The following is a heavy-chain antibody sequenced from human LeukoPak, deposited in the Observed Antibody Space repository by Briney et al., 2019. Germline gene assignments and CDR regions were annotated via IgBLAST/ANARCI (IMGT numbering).Heavy chain of an antibody. CDR3: AGLGGYCTNSVCYSTFDI. CDR1: GGSINDYY. Sequence: PSETLSLTCTVSGGSINDYYWSWIRQPAGKGLEWIGRVYTSGSPNYNPSLRSRVTMSVDTSKNQFSLKLTSVTAADTAVYYCAGLGGYCTNSVCYSTFDIWGQGTMATVSS. V-gene: IGHV4-4*07. D-gene: IGHD2-8*01. CDR2: VYTSGSP. J-gene: IGHJ3*02.